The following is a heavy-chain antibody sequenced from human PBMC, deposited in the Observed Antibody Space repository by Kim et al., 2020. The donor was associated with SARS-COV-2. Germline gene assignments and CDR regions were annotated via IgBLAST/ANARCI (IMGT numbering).Heavy chain of an antibody. CDR2: IGGRSDTT. J-gene: IGHJ4*01. CDR3: AKAEHDFWSGYFEEFFD. Sequence: GGSLRLSCETSGFAFSRYAMSWVRQAPGKGLEWVAAIGGRSDTTFYVDSVKGRFTISRDISKNTLYLLMSALSVEDTATYYCAKAEHDFWSGYFEEFFD. D-gene: IGHD3-3*01. V-gene: IGHV3-23*01. CDR1: GFAFSRYA.